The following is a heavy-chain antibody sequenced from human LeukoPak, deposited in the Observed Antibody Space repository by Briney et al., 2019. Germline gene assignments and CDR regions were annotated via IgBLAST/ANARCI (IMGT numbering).Heavy chain of an antibody. V-gene: IGHV4-59*08. CDR3: ARSIAAAVPRWFDP. J-gene: IGHJ5*02. CDR1: GGSISSDY. CDR2: IYYSGNI. Sequence: SETLSLTCNVSGGSISSDYWSWIRQPPGKGLEWIGYIYYSGNIKYSPSLKSRVTISVDTSKRQFSLKMSSVTAADTAVYYCARSIAAAVPRWFDPWAREPWSPSPQ. D-gene: IGHD6-13*01.